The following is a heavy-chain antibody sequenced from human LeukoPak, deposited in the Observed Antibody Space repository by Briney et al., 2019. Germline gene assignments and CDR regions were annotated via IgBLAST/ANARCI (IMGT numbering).Heavy chain of an antibody. CDR3: ARAEETTYYYDSSGYYKFDY. V-gene: IGHV4-34*01. CDR2: INHSGST. D-gene: IGHD3-22*01. CDR1: GGSISSYY. Sequence: SETLSLTCTVSGGSISSYYWSWIRQPPGKGLEWIGEINHSGSTNYNPSLKSRVTISVDTSKNQFSLKLSSVTAADTAVYYCARAEETTYYYDSSGYYKFDYWGQGTLVTVSS. J-gene: IGHJ4*02.